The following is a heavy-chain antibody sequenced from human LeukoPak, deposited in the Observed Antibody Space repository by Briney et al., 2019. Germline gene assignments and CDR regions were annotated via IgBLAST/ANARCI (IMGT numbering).Heavy chain of an antibody. J-gene: IGHJ5*02. CDR2: ISGSTRYT. D-gene: IGHD3-10*01. CDR1: GFTFSDYY. Sequence: GGSLRLSCAASGFTFSDYYMSWIRQAPGKGLEWVSYISGSTRYTNYADSVKGRFTISRDNAKNSLYLQMNSLRAEDTAVYYCGRALGHYGSGSYYSDLWGQGTLVTVSS. CDR3: GRALGHYGSGSYYSDL. V-gene: IGHV3-11*05.